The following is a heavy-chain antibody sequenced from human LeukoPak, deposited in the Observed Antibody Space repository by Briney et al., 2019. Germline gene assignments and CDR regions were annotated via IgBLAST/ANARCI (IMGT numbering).Heavy chain of an antibody. CDR2: MHYDGRNI. CDR1: GFTLTSTG. CDR3: AKVTMGDVWFDP. J-gene: IGHJ5*02. D-gene: IGHD3-16*01. V-gene: IGHV3-30*02. Sequence: GGSLRLSCAMSGFTLTSTGMHWVRQAPGKGLEWVAFMHYDGRNILYADSVKGRFSISTDNSKNMVYLQMSSLRAEDTAVYYCAKVTMGDVWFDPWGQRTLVTVSS.